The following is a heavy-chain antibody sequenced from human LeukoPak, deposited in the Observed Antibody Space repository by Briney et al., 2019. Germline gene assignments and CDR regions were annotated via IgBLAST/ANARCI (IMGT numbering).Heavy chain of an antibody. J-gene: IGHJ5*02. V-gene: IGHV1-8*02. CDR3: ARGYVLLWFGELLGWFDP. CDR1: GYTFKNYD. Sequence: ASVKVSCKASGYTFKNYDINWVRQATGQGLEWMGWMNPNSGNTGYAQKFQGRVTMTRNTSISTAYMELSSLRSEDTAVYYCARGYVLLWFGELLGWFDPWGRGTLVTVSS. D-gene: IGHD3-10*01. CDR2: MNPNSGNT.